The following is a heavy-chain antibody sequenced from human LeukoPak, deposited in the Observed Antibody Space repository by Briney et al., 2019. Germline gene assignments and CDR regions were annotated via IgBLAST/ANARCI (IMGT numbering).Heavy chain of an antibody. J-gene: IGHJ4*02. CDR3: TTHPTSGY. D-gene: IGHD1-14*01. CDR2: IHSDGSIA. CDR1: GFTFSYSW. Sequence: PGGSLRLSCAASGFTFSYSWMHWVRQAPGKGLVWVSRIHSDGSIANYADSVKDRFTISRDDSENAVYLQMNSLKTEDTAVYFCTTHPTSGYWGQGTLVTVSS. V-gene: IGHV3-74*01.